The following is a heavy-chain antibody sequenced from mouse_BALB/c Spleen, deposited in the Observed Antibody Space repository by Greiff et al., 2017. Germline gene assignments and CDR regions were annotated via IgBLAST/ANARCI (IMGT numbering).Heavy chain of an antibody. V-gene: IGHV5-17*02. Sequence: EVHLVESGGGLVQPGGSRKLSCAASGFTFSSFGMHWVRQAPEKGLEWVAYISSGSSTIYYADTVKGRFTISRDNPKNTLFLQMTSLRSEDTAMYYCARFPDGYGAMDYWGQGTSVTVSS. CDR3: ARFPDGYGAMDY. CDR1: GFTFSSFG. J-gene: IGHJ4*01. D-gene: IGHD2-3*01. CDR2: ISSGSSTI.